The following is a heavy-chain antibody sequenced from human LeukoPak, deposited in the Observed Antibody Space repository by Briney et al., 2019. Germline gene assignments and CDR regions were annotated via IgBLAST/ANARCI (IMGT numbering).Heavy chain of an antibody. D-gene: IGHD4-23*01. CDR2: ISNDGSHK. CDR3: ARDPNRLADYGGDYFDH. J-gene: IGHJ4*02. CDR1: GFPFSSYS. V-gene: IGHV3-30*04. Sequence: GGSLRLSCAASGFPFSSYSMHWVRQAPGNGLQWVAVISNDGSHKYYADSVKGRFIISRDNSKNTLSLQMNTLRPDDTAVFYCARDPNRLADYGGDYFDHWGQGTLVTVSS.